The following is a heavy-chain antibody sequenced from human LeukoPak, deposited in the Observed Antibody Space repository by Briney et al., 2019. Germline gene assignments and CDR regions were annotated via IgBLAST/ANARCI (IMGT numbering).Heavy chain of an antibody. V-gene: IGHV4-38-2*02. CDR3: TRAVRSACASFDP. Sequence: SETLSLTCTVSGYSISSGYYWGWIRRPPGKGLEWIGIIHYSARIYYNPSVKSRLTISTETAKNQFSLKLTSVTAADTAVYYCTRAVRSACASFDPWGQGTLVIVSS. CDR1: GYSISSGYY. D-gene: IGHD4-17*01. CDR2: IHYSARI. J-gene: IGHJ5*02.